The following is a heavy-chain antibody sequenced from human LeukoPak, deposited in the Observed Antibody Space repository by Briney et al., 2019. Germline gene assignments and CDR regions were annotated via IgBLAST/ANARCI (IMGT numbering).Heavy chain of an antibody. V-gene: IGHV4-34*01. J-gene: IGHJ4*02. CDR2: INHSGST. CDR3: AKMVDTAMVGGLYFDY. D-gene: IGHD5-18*01. Sequence: PSETLSLTCAVYGGSFSGYYWSWIRQPPGKGLEWIGEINHSGSTNYNPSLKSRVTISVDTSKNQSSLKLSSVTAADTAVYYCAKMVDTAMVGGLYFDYWGQGTLVTVSS. CDR1: GGSFSGYY.